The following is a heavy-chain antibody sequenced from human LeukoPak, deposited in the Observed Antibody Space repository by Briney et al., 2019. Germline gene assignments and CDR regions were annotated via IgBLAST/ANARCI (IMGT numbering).Heavy chain of an antibody. CDR1: GGSISSYY. CDR2: IYYSGST. V-gene: IGHV4-59*01. Sequence: SETLSLTCTVSGGSISSYYWSWIRQPPGKGLEWIGYIYYSGSTNYDPSLKSRVTISVDTSKNQFSLKLSSVTTTDTAVFYCARALDYGESDYWGQGTLVTVSS. D-gene: IGHD4-17*01. J-gene: IGHJ4*02. CDR3: ARALDYGESDY.